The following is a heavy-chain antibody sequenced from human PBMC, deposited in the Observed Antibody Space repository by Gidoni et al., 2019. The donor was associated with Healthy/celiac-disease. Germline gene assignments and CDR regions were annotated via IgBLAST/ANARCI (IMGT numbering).Heavy chain of an antibody. Sequence: QVQLVQSGAEVKKPGASVKVSCKASGYTFTSYDINWVRQATGQGLEWMGWMNPNSGNTGYAQKFQGRVTMTRNTSISTAYMELSSLRSEDTAVYYCARTYSSSWYGPHYYYYYMDVWGKGTTVTVSS. CDR2: MNPNSGNT. J-gene: IGHJ6*03. CDR3: ARTYSSSWYGPHYYYYYMDV. D-gene: IGHD6-13*01. CDR1: GYTFTSYD. V-gene: IGHV1-8*01.